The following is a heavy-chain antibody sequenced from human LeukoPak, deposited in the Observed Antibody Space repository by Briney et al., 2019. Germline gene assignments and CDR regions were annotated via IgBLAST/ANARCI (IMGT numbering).Heavy chain of an antibody. J-gene: IGHJ3*02. V-gene: IGHV4-59*01. CDR1: GGSISSYY. CDR3: ARPGLDYYDSSGYSDGAFDI. CDR2: IYYSGST. Sequence: PSETLSLTCTVSGGSISSYYWSWIRQPPGKGLEWIGYIYYSGSTNYNPSLKSRVTISVDTSKNQFSLKLSSVTAADTAVYYCARPGLDYYDSSGYSDGAFDIWGQGTMVTVSS. D-gene: IGHD3-22*01.